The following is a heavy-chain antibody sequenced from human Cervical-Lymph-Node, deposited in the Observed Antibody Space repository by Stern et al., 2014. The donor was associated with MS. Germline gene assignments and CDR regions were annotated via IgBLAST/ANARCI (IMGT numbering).Heavy chain of an antibody. D-gene: IGHD6-13*01. CDR1: GDSISVYY. Sequence: QLQESGPGLVKPAETLSLTCTVSGDSISVYYWSWLRQPPGQGLEWIGYIAYSGTTNYNPSLKSRVTISVDTSKNHFSLKLSSVTAADTAMYYCARGFGSNWYYFDYWGQGTLVTVSS. CDR2: IAYSGTT. J-gene: IGHJ4*02. V-gene: IGHV4-59*01. CDR3: ARGFGSNWYYFDY.